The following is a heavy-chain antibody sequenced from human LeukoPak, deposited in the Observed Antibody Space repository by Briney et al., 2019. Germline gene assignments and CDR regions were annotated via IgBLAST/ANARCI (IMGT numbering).Heavy chain of an antibody. CDR3: ARGVFCFDF. CDR2: IKEDGSEK. D-gene: IGHD3-3*01. Sequence: GGSLRLSCAASGFTFSTYWMSWVRQAPGKGLKWVANIKEDGSEKYYVDSVKGRFTVSRDNTENSLYLQMSSMRAEDTAVYYCARGVFCFDFWGQGTLVTVSS. J-gene: IGHJ4*02. V-gene: IGHV3-7*03. CDR1: GFTFSTYW.